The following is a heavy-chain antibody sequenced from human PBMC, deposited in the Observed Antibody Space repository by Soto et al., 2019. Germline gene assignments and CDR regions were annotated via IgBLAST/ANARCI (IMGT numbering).Heavy chain of an antibody. V-gene: IGHV3-30-3*01. Sequence: QVQLVESGGGVVQPGRSLRLSCAAAGFTFSSYAMHWVRKAPGKGLEWVAVISYDGSNKYYADSVKGRFTISRDNSKKTLYLQMNSLRAEDTAVYYCARPSETMVRGEVRYWGQGTLVTVS. CDR1: GFTFSSYA. J-gene: IGHJ4*02. D-gene: IGHD3-10*01. CDR3: ARPSETMVRGEVRY. CDR2: ISYDGSNK.